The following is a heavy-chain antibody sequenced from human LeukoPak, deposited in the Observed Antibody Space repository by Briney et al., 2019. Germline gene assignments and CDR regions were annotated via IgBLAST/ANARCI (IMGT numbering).Heavy chain of an antibody. J-gene: IGHJ5*02. D-gene: IGHD6-13*01. CDR3: ARTGYSSTRFDP. CDR2: IYYSGST. Sequence: KPSETLSLTCTVSGGSISSSSYYWGWIRQPPGKGLGWIGSIYYSGSTYYNPSLKSRVTISVDTSKNQFSLKLSSVTAADTAVYYCARTGYSSTRFDPWGQGTLVTVSS. V-gene: IGHV4-39*01. CDR1: GGSISSSSYY.